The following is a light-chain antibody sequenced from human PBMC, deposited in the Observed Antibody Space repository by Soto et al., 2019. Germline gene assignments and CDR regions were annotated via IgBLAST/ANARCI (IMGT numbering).Light chain of an antibody. V-gene: IGKV2-28*01. CDR2: LGS. CDR3: MQALQTPRT. Sequence: DIVMTQSPLSLPVTPGEPASISCRSSQSLLDSNGYNFLDWYLQKPGQSTQLLISLGSNRASGVPDRFSGSGSGTDFTLKISRVEAEDVGVYYCMQALQTPRTFGPGTKVDIK. CDR1: QSLLDSNGYNF. J-gene: IGKJ3*01.